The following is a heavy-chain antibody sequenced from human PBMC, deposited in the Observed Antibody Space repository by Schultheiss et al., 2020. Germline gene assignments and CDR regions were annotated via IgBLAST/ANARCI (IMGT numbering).Heavy chain of an antibody. D-gene: IGHD6-13*01. CDR1: GGSISSYY. CDR2: ISTSGST. CDR3: AREYIEAAAVDY. J-gene: IGHJ4*02. V-gene: IGHV4-4*07. Sequence: SQTLSLTCTVTGGSISSYYWSWIRQPAGKGLEWIGRISTSGSTNYNPSLKSRVTISVDTSKNQFSLKLSSVTAADTAVYYCAREYIEAAAVDYWGQGTLVTVSS.